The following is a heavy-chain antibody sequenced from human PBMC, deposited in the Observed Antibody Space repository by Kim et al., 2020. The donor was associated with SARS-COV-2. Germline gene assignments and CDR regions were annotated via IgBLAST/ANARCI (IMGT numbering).Heavy chain of an antibody. D-gene: IGHD6-13*01. CDR1: GFTFSSYS. CDR3: ARLAAAGLYYCYGIDV. V-gene: IGHV3-48*02. J-gene: IGHJ6*02. CDR2: ISSSSSTI. Sequence: GGSLRLSCAASGFTFSSYSMNWVRQAPGKGLEWVSYISSSSSTIYYADSVKGRFTISRDNAKNSLYLQMNSLRDEDTAVYYCARLAAAGLYYCYGIDVWGQGTTVTVSS.